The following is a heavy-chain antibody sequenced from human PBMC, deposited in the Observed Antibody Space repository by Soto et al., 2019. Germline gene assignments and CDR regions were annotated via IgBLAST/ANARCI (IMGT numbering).Heavy chain of an antibody. V-gene: IGHV3-30-3*01. Sequence: QVQLVESGGGVVQPGRSLRLSCAASGFTFSSYAMHWVRQAPGKGLEWVAVISYDGSNKYYADSVKGRFTISRDNSKNTLYLQMNSLRAEDTAVYYCARERGGYYYDSSGYSYFDYWGQGTLVTVSS. D-gene: IGHD3-22*01. CDR2: ISYDGSNK. J-gene: IGHJ4*02. CDR1: GFTFSSYA. CDR3: ARERGGYYYDSSGYSYFDY.